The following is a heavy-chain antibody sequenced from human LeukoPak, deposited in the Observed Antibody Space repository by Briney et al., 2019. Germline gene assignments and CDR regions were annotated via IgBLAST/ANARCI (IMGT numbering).Heavy chain of an antibody. V-gene: IGHV3-30*02. CDR3: AKDQRRYDSSGYYPSFDY. D-gene: IGHD3-22*01. CDR2: RRYDGSNK. J-gene: IGHJ4*02. Sequence: GGSLRLSCAASGFTFSSYGMHWVRQAPGKGLEWVAFRRYDGSNKYYADSVKGRFTISRDNSKNTLYLQMNSLRAEDTAVYYCAKDQRRYDSSGYYPSFDYWGQGTLVTVSS. CDR1: GFTFSSYG.